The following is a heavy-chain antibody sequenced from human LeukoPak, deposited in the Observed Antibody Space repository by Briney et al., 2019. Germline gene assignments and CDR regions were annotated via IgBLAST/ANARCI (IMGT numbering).Heavy chain of an antibody. V-gene: IGHV1-8*03. CDR1: GYTFTSYD. CDR3: ARGQGDEVFDY. Sequence: GASVKVSCKAPGYTFTSYDINWVRQATGQGLEWMGWMNPNSGNTGYAQKFQGRVTITRNTSISTAYMELSSLRSENTAVYYCARGQGDEVFDYWGQGTLVTVSS. CDR2: MNPNSGNT. D-gene: IGHD3-16*01. J-gene: IGHJ4*02.